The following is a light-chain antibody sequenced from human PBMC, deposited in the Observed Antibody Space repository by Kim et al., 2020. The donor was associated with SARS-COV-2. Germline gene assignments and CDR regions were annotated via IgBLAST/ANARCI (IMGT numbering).Light chain of an antibody. CDR2: GAS. J-gene: IGKJ1*01. V-gene: IGKV3-20*01. CDR1: QSVSSSY. Sequence: TLSLSPGASAPLSCRASQSVSSSYLAWYQQKPGQAPRLLIYGASSRATGIPDRFSGSGSGTDFTLTISRLEPEDFAVYYCQLKGTFGQGTKVDIK. CDR3: QLKGT.